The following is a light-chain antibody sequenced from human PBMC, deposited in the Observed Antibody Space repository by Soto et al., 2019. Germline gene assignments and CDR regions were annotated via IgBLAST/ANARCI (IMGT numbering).Light chain of an antibody. CDR2: TNN. CDR1: SSNIGSNT. V-gene: IGLV1-44*01. J-gene: IGLJ3*02. CDR3: ATWDDSLNGV. Sequence: QSVLTQPPSAIGTPGQTATISCSGGSSNIGSNTVNWYQQVPGSAPKLLIFTNNLRPSGVPDRFSGSKSGTSAYLAISGLQSEDEADYYCATWDDSLNGVFGGGTKLTVL.